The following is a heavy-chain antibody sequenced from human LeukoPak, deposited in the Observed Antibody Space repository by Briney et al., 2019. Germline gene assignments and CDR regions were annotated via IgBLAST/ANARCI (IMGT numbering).Heavy chain of an antibody. CDR3: ARDNSVRDEAWWFNP. CDR1: GYTLTELP. CDR2: FDPEDGET. V-gene: IGHV1-24*01. D-gene: IGHD5-24*01. J-gene: IGHJ5*02. Sequence: ASVKVSCKVSGYTLTELPMHWVRQAPGKGLEWMGGFDPEDGETIYAQKFQGRVTMTEDTPTDTAYMELSSLRSEDTAVYYCARDNSVRDEAWWFNPWGQGTLVTVSS.